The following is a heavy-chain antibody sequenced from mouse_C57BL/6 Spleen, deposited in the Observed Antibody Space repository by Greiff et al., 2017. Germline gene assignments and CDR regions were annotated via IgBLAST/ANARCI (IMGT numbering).Heavy chain of an antibody. V-gene: IGHV14-1*01. J-gene: IGHJ4*01. CDR1: GFNIKDYY. Sequence: VQLQQSGAELVRPGASVKLSCTASGFNIKDYYMHWVKQRPEQGLEWIGRIDPEDGDTEYAPKFQGKATMTADTSSNAAYLQLISLTSEDAAVYYCAPYYSNYVGAMDYWGQGTSVTVSS. D-gene: IGHD2-5*01. CDR3: APYYSNYVGAMDY. CDR2: IDPEDGDT.